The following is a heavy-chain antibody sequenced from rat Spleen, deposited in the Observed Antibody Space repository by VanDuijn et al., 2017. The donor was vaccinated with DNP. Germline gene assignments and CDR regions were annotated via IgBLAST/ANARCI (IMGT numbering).Heavy chain of an antibody. CDR2: IGSPAYAP. CDR1: GFTFSAYY. CDR3: VRSLMVTRGYVMDA. D-gene: IGHD1-12*03. V-gene: IGHV5-25*01. Sequence: EVQLVESGGGLVQPGRSLKLSCAASGFTFSAYYMAWVRQAPAKGLEWVAYIGSPAYAPYYTDSVKGRFAISRDVAKNTLYLQMNSLRSEDTATYYCVRSLMVTRGYVMDAWGQGSSVTVSS. J-gene: IGHJ4*01.